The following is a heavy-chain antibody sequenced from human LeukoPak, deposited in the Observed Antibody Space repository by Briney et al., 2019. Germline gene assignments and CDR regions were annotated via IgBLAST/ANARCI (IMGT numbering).Heavy chain of an antibody. V-gene: IGHV4-39*07. D-gene: IGHD2-21*02. CDR3: ARDGHPYCGGDCYSIPLK. CDR2: IYYSGST. CDR1: GGSISSSSYY. J-gene: IGHJ4*02. Sequence: SETLSLTCTVSGGSISSSSYYWGWIRQPPGKGLEWIGSIYYSGSTYYNPSLKSRVTISVDTSKNQFSLKLSSVTAADTAVYYCARDGHPYCGGDCYSIPLKWGQGTLVTVSS.